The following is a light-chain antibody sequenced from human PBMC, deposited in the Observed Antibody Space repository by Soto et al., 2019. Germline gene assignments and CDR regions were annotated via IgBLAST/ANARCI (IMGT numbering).Light chain of an antibody. Sequence: EIVLTQSPGTLSLSPGERATLSCRASQSVASSCLAWYQQKPGQAPRLLIYGASSRATGIPDRFSGSGSGIDFTLTISRLEPEDFAVYYCQQYGSSPQTFGQGTKVEI. V-gene: IGKV3-20*01. J-gene: IGKJ1*01. CDR2: GAS. CDR3: QQYGSSPQT. CDR1: QSVASSC.